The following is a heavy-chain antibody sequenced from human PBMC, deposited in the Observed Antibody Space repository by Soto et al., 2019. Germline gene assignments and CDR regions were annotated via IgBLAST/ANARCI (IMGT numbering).Heavy chain of an antibody. CDR1: GYTFTSYG. Sequence: GASVKVSCKASGYTFTSYGISWVRQAPGQGLEWMGWISAYNGNTNYAQKLQGRVTMTTDTSTSTAYMELRSLRSDDTAVYYCARDPSGWSKGDIDYWGQGTLVTVSS. CDR3: ARDPSGWSKGDIDY. D-gene: IGHD6-19*01. V-gene: IGHV1-18*01. CDR2: ISAYNGNT. J-gene: IGHJ4*02.